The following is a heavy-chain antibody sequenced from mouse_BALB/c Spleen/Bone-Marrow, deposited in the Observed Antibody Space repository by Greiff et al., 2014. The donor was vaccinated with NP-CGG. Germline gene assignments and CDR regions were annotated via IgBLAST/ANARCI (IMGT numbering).Heavy chain of an antibody. J-gene: IGHJ4*01. CDR1: GFTFTDYY. CDR3: ARSLYPRAMDY. CDR2: IRNKANGYTT. D-gene: IGHD2-1*01. V-gene: IGHV7-3*02. Sequence: EVKLEESGGGLVQPGGSLRLSCATSGFTFTDYYMSWVRQPPGKALEWLGFIRNKANGYTTEYSASVKGRFTISRDNSQSILYLQMNPLRAEDSATYYCARSLYPRAMDYWGQGTSVTVSS.